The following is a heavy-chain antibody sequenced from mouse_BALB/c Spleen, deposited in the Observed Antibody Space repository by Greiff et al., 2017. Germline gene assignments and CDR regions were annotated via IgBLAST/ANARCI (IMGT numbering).Heavy chain of an antibody. Sequence: EVKLVESGPGLVKPSQSLSLTCTVTGYSITSDYAWNWIRQFPGNKLEWMGYISYSGSTSYNPSLKSRISITRDTSKNQFFLQLNSVTTEDTATYYCARGGFSYAMDYWGQGTSVTVSS. J-gene: IGHJ4*01. CDR3: ARGGFSYAMDY. CDR2: ISYSGST. V-gene: IGHV3-2*02. CDR1: GYSITSDYA.